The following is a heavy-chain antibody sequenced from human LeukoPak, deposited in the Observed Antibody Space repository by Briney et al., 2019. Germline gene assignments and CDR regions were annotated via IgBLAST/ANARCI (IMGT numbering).Heavy chain of an antibody. Sequence: ASVKVSCKASGYTFTGHYLHWVRQAPGQGLEWMGWINPKNAGTNFAQRFQGRVTMTRDTSISTVYMELSRLRSDDTAVYYCARFLPDTADDYWGQGTLVTVSS. CDR3: ARFLPDTADDY. J-gene: IGHJ4*02. CDR2: INPKNAGT. D-gene: IGHD5-18*01. V-gene: IGHV1-2*02. CDR1: GYTFTGHY.